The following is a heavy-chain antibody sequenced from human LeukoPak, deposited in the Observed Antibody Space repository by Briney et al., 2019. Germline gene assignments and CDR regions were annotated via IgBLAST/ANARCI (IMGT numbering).Heavy chain of an antibody. CDR1: GYSISSGYY. D-gene: IGHD6-19*01. CDR3: ARGSGIAVVGTNHWFDP. Sequence: TSETLSLTCAVSGYSISSGYYWGWIRQPPGKGLEWIGSIYHSGSTYYNPSLKSRVTISVDTSKNQLSLKLSSVTAADTAVYYCARGSGIAVVGTNHWFDPWGQGTLVTVSS. J-gene: IGHJ5*02. V-gene: IGHV4-38-2*01. CDR2: IYHSGST.